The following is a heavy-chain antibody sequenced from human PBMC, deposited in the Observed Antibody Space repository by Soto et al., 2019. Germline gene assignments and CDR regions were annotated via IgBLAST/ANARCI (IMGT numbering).Heavy chain of an antibody. J-gene: IGHJ5*02. Sequence: SETLSLTCTVSGGSISGYYWSWIRQPPGKGLEWIGYIYYSGSTGYNPSLRRRLTISEDTSKNQFSLRLTSVTAADTAVYYCAREGAGDNLFDPWGQGTLVTVSS. V-gene: IGHV4-59*01. CDR1: GGSISGYY. CDR2: IYYSGST. D-gene: IGHD3-16*01. CDR3: AREGAGDNLFDP.